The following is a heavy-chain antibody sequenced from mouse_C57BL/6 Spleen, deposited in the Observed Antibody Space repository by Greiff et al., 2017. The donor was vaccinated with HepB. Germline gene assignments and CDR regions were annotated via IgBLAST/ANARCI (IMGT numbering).Heavy chain of an antibody. V-gene: IGHV5-9*01. Sequence: EVKLMESGGGLVKPGGSLKLSCAASGFTFSSYTMSWVRQTPEKRLEWVATISGGGGNTYYPDSVKGRFTISRDNAKNTLYLQMSSLRSEDTALYYCARQVLLGRGGYFDYWGQGTTLTVSS. CDR1: GFTFSSYT. CDR3: ARQVLLGRGGYFDY. D-gene: IGHD2-1*01. J-gene: IGHJ2*01. CDR2: ISGGGGNT.